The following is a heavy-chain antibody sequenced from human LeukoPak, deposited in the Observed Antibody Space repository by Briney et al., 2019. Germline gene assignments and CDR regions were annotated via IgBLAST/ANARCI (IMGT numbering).Heavy chain of an antibody. D-gene: IGHD6-19*01. CDR3: ARDRAVAGLAHPSFDY. CDR1: GYTFTGYY. V-gene: IGHV1-2*02. J-gene: IGHJ4*02. CDR2: INPNSGGT. Sequence: ASVKVSCKASGYTFTGYYMHWVRQAPGQGLEWMGWINPNSGGTNYAQKFQGRVTMTRDTSISTAYMELSRLRSDDTAVYYCARDRAVAGLAHPSFDYWGLGTLVTVSS.